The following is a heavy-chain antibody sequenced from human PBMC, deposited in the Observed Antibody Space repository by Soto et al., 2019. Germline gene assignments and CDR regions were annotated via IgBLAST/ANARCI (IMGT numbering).Heavy chain of an antibody. V-gene: IGHV4-4*02. CDR2: IFHDWNT. CDR3: ARHEGWTGPDQ. J-gene: IGHJ5*02. D-gene: IGHD2-8*02. Sequence: QVHLQESGPGLVKPSETLSLTCAVSGASIGSGGWWSWVRQPPGKGLEWIGEIFHDWNTNYSPSLKSRVTISVDKSQNQFSLNVYSVTAADTAVYYCARHEGWTGPDQWGQGTLVTVSS. CDR1: GASIGSGGW.